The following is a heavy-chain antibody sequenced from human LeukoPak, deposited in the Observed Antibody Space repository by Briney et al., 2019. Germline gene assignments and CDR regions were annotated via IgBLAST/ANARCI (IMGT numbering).Heavy chain of an antibody. J-gene: IGHJ4*02. CDR2: ISTNNGNT. V-gene: IGHV1-18*01. D-gene: IGHD5-12*01. CDR1: GYTFTSYS. Sequence: ASVTVSCKASGYTFTSYSITWVRQAPGQRLEWMGWISTNNGNTDYAQKLRDRVTMTTDTSTNTAYMELRSLRSDDTAVYYCARDLDRIVPTTADYWGQGTLVTVSS. CDR3: ARDLDRIVPTTADY.